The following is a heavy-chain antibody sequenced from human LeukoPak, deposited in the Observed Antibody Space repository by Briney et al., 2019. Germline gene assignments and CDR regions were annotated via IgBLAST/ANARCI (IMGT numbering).Heavy chain of an antibody. J-gene: IGHJ3*02. CDR2: INPNSGGT. CDR1: GYTFTGYY. CDR3: ARGPVGWFGHAFDI. V-gene: IGHV1-2*06. D-gene: IGHD3-10*01. Sequence: ASVKVSCKASGYTFTGYYMHWVRQAPGQGLEWMGRINPNSGGTNYAQKFQGRVTMTRDTSISTAYMELSRLRSDDTAVYYCARGPVGWFGHAFDIWGQGTMVTVSS.